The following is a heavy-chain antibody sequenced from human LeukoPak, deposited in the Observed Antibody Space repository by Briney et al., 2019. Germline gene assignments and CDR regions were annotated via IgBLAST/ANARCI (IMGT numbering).Heavy chain of an antibody. D-gene: IGHD1-26*01. V-gene: IGHV3-21*01. CDR1: GFTFSSYS. J-gene: IGHJ6*02. CDR2: ISSSSSYI. Sequence: GGSLRLSCAASGFTFSSYSMNWVRQAPGKGLEWVSSISSSSSYIYYADSVKGRFTISRDNAKNSLYLQMNSLRAEDTAVYYCARGSFRWELLANGMDVWGQGTTVTVSS. CDR3: ARGSFRWELLANGMDV.